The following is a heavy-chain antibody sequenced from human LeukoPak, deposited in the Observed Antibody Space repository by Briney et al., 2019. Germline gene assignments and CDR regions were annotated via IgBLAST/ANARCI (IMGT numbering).Heavy chain of an antibody. D-gene: IGHD3-10*01. V-gene: IGHV3-23*01. Sequence: PGGSLRLSCAASGFIFNDYAMSWVRQVPGKGLECVSVISASGGKTYCADSVKGRFTISRDTSKTTISLQMNSLRVEDSAVYYCAKWTRTTLFRGDRARFDSWGQGTLVTVSS. CDR3: AKWTRTTLFRGDRARFDS. CDR1: GFIFNDYA. CDR2: ISASGGKT. J-gene: IGHJ4*02.